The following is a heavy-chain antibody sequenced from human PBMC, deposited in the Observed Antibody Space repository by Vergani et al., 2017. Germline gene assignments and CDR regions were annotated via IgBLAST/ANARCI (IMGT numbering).Heavy chain of an antibody. J-gene: IGHJ4*02. CDR2: IDWDNDK. V-gene: IGHV2-70*01. CDR1: GFSLTTSGMC. D-gene: IGHD1-7*01. Sequence: QVTLRESGPALVKPTQTLTLTCTFSGFSLTTSGMCVSWIRQPPGKALEWLALIDWDNDKYYSTSLRTRLTISKDTSKNQVVLTMTNMDPVDTATYYCARMYNGNYRYFDYWGQGTLVTVSS. CDR3: ARMYNGNYRYFDY.